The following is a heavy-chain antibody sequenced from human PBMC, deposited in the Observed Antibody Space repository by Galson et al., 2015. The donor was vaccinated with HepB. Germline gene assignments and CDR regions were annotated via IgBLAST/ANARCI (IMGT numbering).Heavy chain of an antibody. CDR2: IYYSGTT. D-gene: IGHD3-10*01. Sequence: TLSLTCTVCGGSISSGNYHWGWIRQPPGKGLEWIGSIYYSGTTYYNPSLKSRVTISIDTSKNQFSLTLSSVTAADTAVYHCARDIPSGYFDYWGQGALVTVSS. CDR3: ARDIPSGYFDY. V-gene: IGHV4-39*07. CDR1: GGSISSGNYH. J-gene: IGHJ4*02.